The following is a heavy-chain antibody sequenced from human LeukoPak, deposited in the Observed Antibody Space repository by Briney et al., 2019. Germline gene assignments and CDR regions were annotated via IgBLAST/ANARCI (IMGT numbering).Heavy chain of an antibody. D-gene: IGHD6-13*01. J-gene: IGHJ4*02. V-gene: IGHV3-30*02. CDR2: ISHDGTVE. CDR1: DFTFSSYG. CDR3: ARGPIAAASTGNRNEDY. Sequence: GGSLRLSCAASDFTFSSYGMHWVRQAPGKGLECVAFISHDGTVEKFADSVKGRFTISRDNSKNTLYLQMNSLRAEDTAVYYCARGPIAAASTGNRNEDYWGQGTLVTVSS.